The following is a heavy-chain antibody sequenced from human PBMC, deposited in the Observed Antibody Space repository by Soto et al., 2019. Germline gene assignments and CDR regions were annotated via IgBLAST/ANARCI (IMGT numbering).Heavy chain of an antibody. V-gene: IGHV4-30-4*01. Sequence: QVQLQESGPGLVKPSQTLSLTCTVSGGSISSGYYYWSWIRQPPGKGLEWIGYIYYSGSTYYNPSLKSRVTISVDTSKIQFSLKLSSVTAADTAVYYCARATPYYDFWSGYYYYFDYWGQGTLVTVSS. J-gene: IGHJ4*02. D-gene: IGHD3-3*01. CDR1: GGSISSGYYY. CDR3: ARATPYYDFWSGYYYYFDY. CDR2: IYYSGST.